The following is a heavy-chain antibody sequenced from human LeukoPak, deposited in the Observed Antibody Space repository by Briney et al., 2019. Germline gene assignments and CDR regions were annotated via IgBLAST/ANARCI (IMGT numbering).Heavy chain of an antibody. CDR1: GFTFSDFA. J-gene: IGHJ6*03. D-gene: IGHD1-26*01. V-gene: IGHV3-23*01. CDR3: AGINPGVSKWELPRRGYYYYYMDV. CDR2: LGASGGST. Sequence: GGSLRLSCAASGFTFSDFAMSWVRQPPGKGLEWVSSLGASGGSTYYADSVKGRFTISRDNSKSTLNLQMSSLGAEDTAVYYCAGINPGVSKWELPRRGYYYYYMDVWGKGTTVTVSS.